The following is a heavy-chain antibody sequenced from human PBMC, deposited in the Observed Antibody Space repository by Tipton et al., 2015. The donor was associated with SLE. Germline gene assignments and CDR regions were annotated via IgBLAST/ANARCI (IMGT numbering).Heavy chain of an antibody. CDR2: TYSGETT. J-gene: IGHJ4*02. CDR1: GFIVRSHY. CDR3: ATLWGYCSVGRCYSAF. V-gene: IGHV3-53*05. Sequence: SLRLSCAASGFIVRSHYMGWVRQAPGKGLEWVSVTYSGETTYYADSVKGRFAISRDNSKNTLYLQMNSLRPEDTAVYYCATLWGYCSVGRCYSAFWGQGTLVTVSS. D-gene: IGHD2-15*01.